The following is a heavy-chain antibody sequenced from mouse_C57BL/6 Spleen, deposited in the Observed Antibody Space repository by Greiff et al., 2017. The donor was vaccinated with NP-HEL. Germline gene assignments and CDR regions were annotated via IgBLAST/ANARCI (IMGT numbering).Heavy chain of an antibody. CDR3: VYYGSRYDGY. V-gene: IGHV1-52*01. CDR1: GYTFTSYW. Sequence: QVQLQQPGAELVRPGSSVKLSCKASGYTFTSYWMHWVKQRPIQGLEWIGDIDPSDSETHYNQKFKDKATLTVDKSSSTAYMQLSSLTSEDSAVYYCVYYGSRYDGYRGQGTLVTVAA. J-gene: IGHJ3*01. D-gene: IGHD1-1*01. CDR2: IDPSDSET.